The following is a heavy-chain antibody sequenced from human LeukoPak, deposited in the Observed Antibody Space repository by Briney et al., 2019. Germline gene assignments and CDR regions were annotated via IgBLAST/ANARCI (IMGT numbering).Heavy chain of an antibody. J-gene: IGHJ4*02. CDR3: ARVVPYYDFWSGPVDY. D-gene: IGHD3-3*01. V-gene: IGHV3-64*01. CDR1: GFSLSSYA. Sequence: GGSLRLSCTASGFSLSSYAMHWVRQAPGKGLEYISAISSNGRSAYYANTVKGRFTISRDISKNMVYPQMGSLRPEDMAVYYCARVVPYYDFWSGPVDYWGQGILVTVST. CDR2: ISSNGRSA.